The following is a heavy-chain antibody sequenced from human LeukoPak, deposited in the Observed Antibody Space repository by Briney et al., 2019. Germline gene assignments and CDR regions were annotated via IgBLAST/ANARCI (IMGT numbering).Heavy chain of an antibody. CDR3: ARGGVYDFWSDVPDAPDI. CDR1: GGSISSYY. D-gene: IGHD3-3*01. CDR2: VYYTGST. V-gene: IGHV4-59*01. J-gene: IGHJ3*02. Sequence: SETLSLTCTVSGGSISSYYWSWIRQPPGKGLEWIGYVYYTGSTNYNPSLKSRVTISVDTSKNQFSLKLSSVTAADTALYYCARGGVYDFWSDVPDAPDIWGQGTMVSVSS.